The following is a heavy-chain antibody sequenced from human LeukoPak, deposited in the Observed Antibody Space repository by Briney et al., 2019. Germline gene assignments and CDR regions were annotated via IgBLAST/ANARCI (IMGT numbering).Heavy chain of an antibody. J-gene: IGHJ5*02. D-gene: IGHD1-14*01. CDR2: VHPNSGNA. Sequence: ASVKVSCKTSGYPFTTWEINWVRQAAGQGLEWMGWVHPNSGNAAYAQKFQGRVTMTRDTSISTAYMELSGLRFDDTAVYFCARGPRNDPWGQGTLVTVSS. V-gene: IGHV1-8*01. CDR3: ARGPRNDP. CDR1: GYPFTTWE.